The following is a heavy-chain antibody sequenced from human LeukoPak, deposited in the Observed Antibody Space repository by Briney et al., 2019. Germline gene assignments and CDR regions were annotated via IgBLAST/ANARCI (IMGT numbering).Heavy chain of an antibody. J-gene: IGHJ6*03. CDR1: GYTFTSYD. CDR3: ARAYSSGYFYYYYCMDV. Sequence: ASVKVSCKASGYTFTSYDINWVRQATGQGLEWMGWMNPNSGNTGYAQKFQGRVTITRNTSISTAYMELSSLRSEDTAVYYCARAYSSGYFYYYYCMDVWGKGTTVTVSS. D-gene: IGHD3-22*01. CDR2: MNPNSGNT. V-gene: IGHV1-8*03.